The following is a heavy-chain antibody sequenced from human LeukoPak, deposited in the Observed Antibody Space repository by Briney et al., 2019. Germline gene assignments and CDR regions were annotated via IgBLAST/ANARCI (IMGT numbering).Heavy chain of an antibody. V-gene: IGHV4-39*01. CDR3: ARHRGGYYPYEYYFDY. J-gene: IGHJ4*02. CDR2: IYYSGST. Sequence: PSETLSLTCAVSGGSISSSSYYWGWIRQPPGKGLEWIASIYYSGSTYYNPSLKSRVTISVDTSKNQFSLKLSSVTAADTAVYYCARHRGGYYPYEYYFDYWGQGTLVTVSS. CDR1: GGSISSSSYY. D-gene: IGHD3-22*01.